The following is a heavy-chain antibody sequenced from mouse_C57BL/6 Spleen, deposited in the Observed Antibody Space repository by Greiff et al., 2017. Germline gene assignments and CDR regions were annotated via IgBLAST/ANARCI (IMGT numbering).Heavy chain of an antibody. V-gene: IGHV1-82*01. D-gene: IGHD2-13*01. CDR3: AREEMYDDYWFAY. CDR2: IYPGDGDT. Sequence: QVQLQQSGPELVKPGASVKISCKASGYAFSSSWMNWVKQRPGKGLEWIGRIYPGDGDTNYNGKFKGKATLTADKSTRTSYIQLSSLTSEDSAVYLCAREEMYDDYWFAYWGQGTLVTVSA. CDR1: GYAFSSSW. J-gene: IGHJ3*01.